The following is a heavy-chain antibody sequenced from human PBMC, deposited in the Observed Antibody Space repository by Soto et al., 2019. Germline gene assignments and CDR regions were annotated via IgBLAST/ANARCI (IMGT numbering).Heavy chain of an antibody. CDR2: ISGSGFKK. CDR1: GFILENFG. Sequence: GGSLRLACAASGFILENFGVSWVRQAPGKGLEWISSISGSGFKKYYADSVKGRFTISRDNSKSTVYLELNNLSAEDTAVYHCAKNQGVELVPLATVDWFDPWGQGSVVTVSS. CDR3: AKNQGVELVPLATVDWFDP. V-gene: IGHV3-23*01. J-gene: IGHJ5*02. D-gene: IGHD1-26*01.